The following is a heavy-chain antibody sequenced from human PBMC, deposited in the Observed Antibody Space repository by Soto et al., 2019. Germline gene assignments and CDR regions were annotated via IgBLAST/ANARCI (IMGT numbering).Heavy chain of an antibody. J-gene: IGHJ5*02. CDR3: ARGDILTGP. Sequence: TLSLTCAASGESISSGGYSWRWIRQPPGKGLEWIGYIYHSGSTNYNPSLKSRVTISVDTSKNQLSLKLSSVTAADTAVYYCARGDILTGPWGQGTLVTVSS. V-gene: IGHV4-30-2*01. CDR1: GESISSGGYS. D-gene: IGHD3-9*01. CDR2: IYHSGST.